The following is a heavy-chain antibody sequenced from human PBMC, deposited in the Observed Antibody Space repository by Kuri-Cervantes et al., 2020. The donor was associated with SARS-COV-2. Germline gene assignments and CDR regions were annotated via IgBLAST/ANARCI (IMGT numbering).Heavy chain of an antibody. CDR2: IYSGGST. V-gene: IGHV3-53*01. CDR3: ARDIAGGLLFR. J-gene: IGHJ4*02. Sequence: GESLKISCAASGFTVSSNYMSWVRQAPGKGLEWVSVIYSGGSTYYADSVKGRFTISRDNSKNTLYLQMNSLRAEDTAVYYCARDIAGGLLFRWGQGTLVTVSS. D-gene: IGHD2-21*01. CDR1: GFTVSSNY.